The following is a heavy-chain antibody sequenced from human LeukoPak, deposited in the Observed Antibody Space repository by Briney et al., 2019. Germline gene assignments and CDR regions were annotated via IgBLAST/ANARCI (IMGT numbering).Heavy chain of an antibody. Sequence: KTSETLSLTCTVSGGSISSYYWSWIRQPPGKGLEWIGYIYYSGSTNYNPSLKSRVTISVDTSKNQFSLKLSSVTAADTAVYYCAGHNNWFDPWGQGTLVTVSS. J-gene: IGHJ5*02. CDR3: AGHNNWFDP. CDR2: IYYSGST. V-gene: IGHV4-59*01. CDR1: GGSISSYY.